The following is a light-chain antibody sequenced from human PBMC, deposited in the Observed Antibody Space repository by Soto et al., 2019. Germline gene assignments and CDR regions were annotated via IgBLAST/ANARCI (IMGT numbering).Light chain of an antibody. CDR3: QHYNSYSEA. V-gene: IGKV1-39*01. CDR2: AAS. CDR1: QDIGTY. J-gene: IGKJ1*01. Sequence: DIQMTQSPSSLSASVGDRVTITCQASQDIGTYLNWYQHKPGKAPKHLIYAASSLQTGVPSRFTGSGSGTEFTLTIDSLQPEDFATYYCQHYNSYSEAFGQGTKVDNK.